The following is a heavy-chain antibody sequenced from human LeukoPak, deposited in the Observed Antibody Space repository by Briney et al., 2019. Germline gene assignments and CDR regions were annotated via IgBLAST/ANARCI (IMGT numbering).Heavy chain of an antibody. Sequence: SETLSLTCAVYGGSLSGYYWSWIRQPPGKGLEWIGEINHSGSTNYNPSLKSRVTISVDTSKNQFSLKLSSVTAADTAVYYCARGPAGYSSGWFDYWGQGTLVTVSS. CDR1: GGSLSGYY. J-gene: IGHJ4*02. CDR3: ARGPAGYSSGWFDY. D-gene: IGHD6-19*01. V-gene: IGHV4-34*01. CDR2: INHSGST.